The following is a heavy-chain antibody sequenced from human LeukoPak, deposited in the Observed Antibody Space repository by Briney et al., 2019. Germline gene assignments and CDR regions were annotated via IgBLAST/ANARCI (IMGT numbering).Heavy chain of an antibody. CDR1: GGSISSYY. V-gene: IGHV4-59*08. CDR3: ARQRGYSYGASLDY. D-gene: IGHD5-18*01. CDR2: IYYSGST. Sequence: SETLSLTCTVSGGSISSYYWSWIRQPPGKGLEWIGYIYYSGSTNYNPSLKSRVTISVDTSKNQFSLKLSPVTAADTAVYYCARQRGYSYGASLDYWGQGTLVTVSS. J-gene: IGHJ4*02.